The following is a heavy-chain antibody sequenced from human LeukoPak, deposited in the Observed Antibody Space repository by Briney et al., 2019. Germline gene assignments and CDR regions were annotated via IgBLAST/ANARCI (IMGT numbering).Heavy chain of an antibody. CDR2: IFYSGST. V-gene: IGHV4-59*01. CDR1: GCTISSYC. D-gene: IGHD3-22*01. CDR3: AISYDSGGYFYYGMDV. Sequence: KPSETLTLSGTASGCTISSYCWSWIRQPPGKGLEWIGYIFYSGSTDYNPSPKSRVTIPVDTSKNQFSLKLSSVTTADTAVYFCAISYDSGGYFYYGMDVWGQGTTVTVSS. J-gene: IGHJ6*02.